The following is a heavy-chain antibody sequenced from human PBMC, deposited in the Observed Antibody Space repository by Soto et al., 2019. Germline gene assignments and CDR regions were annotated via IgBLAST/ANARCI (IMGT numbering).Heavy chain of an antibody. Sequence: ASVKVSCKASGGTFSSYAISWVRQAPGQGLEWMGGIIPIFGTANYAQKFQGRVTITADESTSTAYMELSSLRSEDTAVYYCAGGYPGGSYYYYYGMDVWGQGTTVTVSS. CDR3: AGGYPGGSYYYYYGMDV. D-gene: IGHD6-19*01. CDR2: IIPIFGTA. V-gene: IGHV1-69*13. J-gene: IGHJ6*02. CDR1: GGTFSSYA.